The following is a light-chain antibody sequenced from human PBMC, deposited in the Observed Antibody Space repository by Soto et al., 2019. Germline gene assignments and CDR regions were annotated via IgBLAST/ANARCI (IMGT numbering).Light chain of an antibody. V-gene: IGKV3-20*01. Sequence: DIVLTQSPGTLSLSPGERATLSCRASQSISSSYLAWYQQRPGQAPRLLIYGASSRATGIPDRFSGSGSGTDFTLIISRLEPEDFSVYSCQQYGLSPWTFGQGTKVEI. J-gene: IGKJ1*01. CDR3: QQYGLSPWT. CDR2: GAS. CDR1: QSISSSY.